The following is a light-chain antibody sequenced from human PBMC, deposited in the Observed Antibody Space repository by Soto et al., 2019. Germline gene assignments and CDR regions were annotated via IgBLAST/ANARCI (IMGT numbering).Light chain of an antibody. CDR3: QQYGSSPVT. CDR2: GAS. Sequence: IVLTQSPATLSFSPGETATLSCRASESVSSSYLAWYQQKPGQAPRLLIYGASSRATGIPDRFSGSGSGKDFTLTISRLEPEDFAVYYCQQYGSSPVTIGQGSKVEIX. V-gene: IGKV3-20*01. J-gene: IGKJ1*01. CDR1: ESVSSSY.